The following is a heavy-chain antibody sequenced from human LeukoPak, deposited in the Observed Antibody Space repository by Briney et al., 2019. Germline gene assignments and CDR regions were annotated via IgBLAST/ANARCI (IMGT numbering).Heavy chain of an antibody. V-gene: IGHV4-59*08. CDR1: GGSISSYY. CDR3: ASVVTSYGGNSGGGLRYLHY. D-gene: IGHD4-23*01. Sequence: SETLSLTCTVSGGSISSYYWSWIRQPPGKGLEWIGYIYYSGSTKYNPSLKSRVTISGDTSKNQVSLKLSSVIAADTAVYYCASVVTSYGGNSGGGLRYLHYWGQGTLVTVSS. CDR2: IYYSGST. J-gene: IGHJ4*02.